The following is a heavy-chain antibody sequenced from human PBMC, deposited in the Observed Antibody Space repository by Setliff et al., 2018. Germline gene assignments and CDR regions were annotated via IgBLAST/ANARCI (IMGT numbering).Heavy chain of an antibody. V-gene: IGHV4-38-2*01. D-gene: IGHD3-16*02. CDR3: ARGKVLYDYVWGSYRYEDYYYGMDV. J-gene: IGHJ6*02. CDR1: GYSIYTDYY. Sequence: SETLSLTCAVSGYSIYTDYYWGWIRQPPGKGLEWIGSIYHSGTIHYNPSLKSRVTISIDTSKNQFSLKLSSVTAADTAVYYCARGKVLYDYVWGSYRYEDYYYGMDVWGQGTTVTVSS. CDR2: IYHSGTI.